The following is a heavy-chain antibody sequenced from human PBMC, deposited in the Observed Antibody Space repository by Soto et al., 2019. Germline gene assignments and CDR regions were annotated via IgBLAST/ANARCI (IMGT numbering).Heavy chain of an antibody. J-gene: IGHJ4*02. V-gene: IGHV3-48*01. Sequence: EVQLLESGGGLVQPGGSLRLSCVASGFTFTDFTMNWVRQAPGKGLEWVAHVRKANNDIYYADSVRGRFAISRDNARSSLYLQMNTLRAEDTAVYYCVRDLNWAFDYWGQGTLVTVSS. D-gene: IGHD7-27*01. CDR1: GFTFTDFT. CDR2: VRKANNDI. CDR3: VRDLNWAFDY.